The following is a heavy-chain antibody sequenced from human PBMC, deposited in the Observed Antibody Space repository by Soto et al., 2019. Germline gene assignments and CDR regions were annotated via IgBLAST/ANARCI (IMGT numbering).Heavy chain of an antibody. CDR2: ISSYGSDT. Sequence: EVQLVESGGGLVLPGGSLRLSCAASGFTFSRYWMHWVRQAPGKGLVWVSRISSYGSDTHYADSVKGRFTISRDNAKNTLYRQMNSLRADDTAVYYCASTYAYAEGYYWYGIDVWGQGTTVPVSS. CDR1: GFTFSRYW. D-gene: IGHD3-16*01. J-gene: IGHJ6*02. CDR3: ASTYAYAEGYYWYGIDV. V-gene: IGHV3-74*01.